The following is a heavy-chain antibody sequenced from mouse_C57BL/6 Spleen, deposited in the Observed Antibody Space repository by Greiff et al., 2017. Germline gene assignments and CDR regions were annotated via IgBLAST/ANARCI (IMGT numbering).Heavy chain of an antibody. CDR2: INPNYGTT. D-gene: IGHD3-2*02. Sequence: VHVKQSGPELVKPGASVKISCKASGYSFTDYNMNWVKQSNGKSLEWIGVINPNYGTTSYNQKFKGKATLTVDQSSSTAYMQLNSLTSEDSAVYYCARADQTAQAAWFAYWGQGTLVTVSA. CDR3: ARADQTAQAAWFAY. V-gene: IGHV1-39*01. J-gene: IGHJ3*01. CDR1: GYSFTDYN.